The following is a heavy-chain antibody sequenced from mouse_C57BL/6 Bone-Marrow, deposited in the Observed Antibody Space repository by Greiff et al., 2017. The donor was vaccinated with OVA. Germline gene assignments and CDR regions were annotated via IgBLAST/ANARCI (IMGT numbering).Heavy chain of an antibody. Sequence: VHLVESGPGLVQPSQSLSITCTVSGFSLTSYGVHWVRQSPGKGLEWLGVIWSGGSTDYNAAFISRLSISKDNSKSQVFFKMNSLQADDTAIYYCARRGSSGPYYYAMDYWGQGTSVTVSS. V-gene: IGHV2-2*01. CDR3: ARRGSSGPYYYAMDY. CDR1: GFSLTSYG. J-gene: IGHJ4*01. CDR2: IWSGGST. D-gene: IGHD3-2*02.